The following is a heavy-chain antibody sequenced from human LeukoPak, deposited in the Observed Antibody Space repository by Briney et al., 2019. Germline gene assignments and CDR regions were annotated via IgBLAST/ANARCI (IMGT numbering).Heavy chain of an antibody. CDR1: GGSISSSSYY. D-gene: IGHD2-15*01. CDR3: ARGGLVVVAASNWFDP. V-gene: IGHV4-39*07. Sequence: SETLSLTCTVSGGSISSSSYYWGWIRQPPGKGLEWIGSIYYSGSTYYNPSLKSRVTISVDTSKNQFSLKLSSVTAADTAVYYCARGGLVVVAASNWFDPWGQGTPVTVSS. CDR2: IYYSGST. J-gene: IGHJ5*02.